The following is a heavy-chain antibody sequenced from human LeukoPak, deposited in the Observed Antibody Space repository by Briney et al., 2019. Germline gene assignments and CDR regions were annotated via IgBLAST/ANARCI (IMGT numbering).Heavy chain of an antibody. CDR1: GGSISSGSYY. D-gene: IGHD3-9*01. Sequence: SETLSLTCTGSGGSISSGSYYWSWIRQPAGKGLEWIGRIYTSGSTNYNPSLKSRVTISVDTSKNQFSLKLSSVTAADTAVYYCARTSWRGDILTGYYIGGAYYFDYWGQGTLVTVSS. V-gene: IGHV4-61*02. CDR2: IYTSGST. J-gene: IGHJ4*02. CDR3: ARTSWRGDILTGYYIGGAYYFDY.